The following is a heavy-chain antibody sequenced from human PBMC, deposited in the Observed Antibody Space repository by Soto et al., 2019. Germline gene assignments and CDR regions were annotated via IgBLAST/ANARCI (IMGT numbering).Heavy chain of an antibody. Sequence: PSVKVSCKASGYTFTSYAMHWVRQAPGQRLEWMGWINAGNGNTKYSQKFQGRVTITRDTSASTAYMELSSLRSEDTAVYYCAREDYYGAGSYGMDVWGQGTTVPVS. CDR1: GYTFTSYA. V-gene: IGHV1-3*01. D-gene: IGHD3-10*01. CDR3: AREDYYGAGSYGMDV. CDR2: INAGNGNT. J-gene: IGHJ6*02.